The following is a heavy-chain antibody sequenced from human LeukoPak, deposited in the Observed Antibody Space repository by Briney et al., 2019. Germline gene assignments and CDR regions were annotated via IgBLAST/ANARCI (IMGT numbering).Heavy chain of an antibody. J-gene: IGHJ5*01. Sequence: ASETLSLTCAVYDGSFSGYYCSWIRQPPGKGLEWIGEINHSGSANYNPSLKRRVTILLDTSKNQFSLNLSYVTAADTAVYYCARRPRGVIIKTWFDSWGQGTLVTVSS. V-gene: IGHV4-34*01. CDR1: DGSFSGYY. CDR3: ARRPRGVIIKTWFDS. CDR2: INHSGSA. D-gene: IGHD3-10*01.